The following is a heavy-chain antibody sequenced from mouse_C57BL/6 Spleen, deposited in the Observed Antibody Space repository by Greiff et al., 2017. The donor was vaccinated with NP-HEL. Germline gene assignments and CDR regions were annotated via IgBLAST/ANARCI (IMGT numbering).Heavy chain of an antibody. J-gene: IGHJ2*01. CDR2: IDPEDGEN. CDR3: AHYYGSSKCY. V-gene: IGHV14-2*01. CDR1: GFNITDYY. D-gene: IGHD1-1*01. Sequence: EQLQQSGAELVKPGASVKLSCTASGFNITDYYMHWVQQRTEQGLEWIGRIDPEDGENKYAPKFQGKAPITADTSYNTAYLQLSSLTSEDTAVYYCAHYYGSSKCYWGQGTTLTVSS.